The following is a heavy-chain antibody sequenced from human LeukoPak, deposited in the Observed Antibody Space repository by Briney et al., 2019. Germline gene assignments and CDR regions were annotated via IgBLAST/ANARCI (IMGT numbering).Heavy chain of an antibody. Sequence: GGSLRLSCAASGFFFRSSGMHWVRQAPGKGLEWVAVISYDGSNKYYADSVKGRFTISRDKSMNTLYLQMNSLRAEDTAVYYCASAYSSSWHVYWGQGTLVTVSS. CDR3: ASAYSSSWHVY. CDR1: GFFFRSSG. CDR2: ISYDGSNK. V-gene: IGHV3-30*03. J-gene: IGHJ4*02. D-gene: IGHD6-13*01.